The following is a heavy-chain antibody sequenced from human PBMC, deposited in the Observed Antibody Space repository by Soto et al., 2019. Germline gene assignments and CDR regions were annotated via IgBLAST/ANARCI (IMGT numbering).Heavy chain of an antibody. D-gene: IGHD4-17*01. J-gene: IGHJ4*02. CDR2: ISYDGSNK. V-gene: IGHV3-30-3*01. Sequence: QVPLVESGGGVVQPGRSLRLSCAASGFTFSSYAMHWVRQAPGKGLEWVAVISYDGSNKYYADSVKGRFTISRDNSKNTLYLQMNSLRAEDTAVYYCARDPDYGGNEYYFDYWGQGTLVTVSS. CDR3: ARDPDYGGNEYYFDY. CDR1: GFTFSSYA.